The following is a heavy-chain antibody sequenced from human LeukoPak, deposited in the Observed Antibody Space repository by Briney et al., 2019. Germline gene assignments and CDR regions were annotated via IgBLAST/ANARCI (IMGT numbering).Heavy chain of an antibody. V-gene: IGHV4-61*02. CDR2: IYTSGST. CDR1: GGSISSGSYY. J-gene: IGHJ4*02. CDR3: ARGGAAAGDFDY. D-gene: IGHD6-13*01. Sequence: SETLSLTCTVSGGSISSGSYYWSWIRRPAGKGLEWIGRIYTSGSTNYNPSLKSRVTISVDTSKNQFSLKLSSVTAADTAVYYCARGGAAAGDFDYWGQGTLVTVSS.